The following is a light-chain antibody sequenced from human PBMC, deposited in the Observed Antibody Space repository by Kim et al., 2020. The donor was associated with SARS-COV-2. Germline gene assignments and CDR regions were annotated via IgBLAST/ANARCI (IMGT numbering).Light chain of an antibody. CDR1: GSVGHW. CDR3: QQYYRPST. Sequence: SASEGDKLTITCRASGSVGHWVAWYQQNSGKAPKLLWYKSSSLESGVPPRFSGSGSETEFTLTINGLQPDDFATYYCQQYYRPSTFGQGTKVDIK. V-gene: IGKV1-5*03. J-gene: IGKJ1*01. CDR2: KSS.